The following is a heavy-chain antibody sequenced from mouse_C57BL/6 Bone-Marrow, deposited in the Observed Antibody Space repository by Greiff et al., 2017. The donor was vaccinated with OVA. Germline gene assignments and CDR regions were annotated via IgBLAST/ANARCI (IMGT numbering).Heavy chain of an antibody. Sequence: VQLKESGAELVRPGSSVKMSCKTSGYTFTSYGINWVKQRPGQGLEWIGYIYIGNGYTVYNEKLKGKATLTSDTSSSTAYMQLSSLTSEDSAIYFCARTDYYGSYWYFDVWGTGTTVTVSS. J-gene: IGHJ1*03. V-gene: IGHV1-58*01. D-gene: IGHD1-1*01. CDR1: GYTFTSYG. CDR2: IYIGNGYT. CDR3: ARTDYYGSYWYFDV.